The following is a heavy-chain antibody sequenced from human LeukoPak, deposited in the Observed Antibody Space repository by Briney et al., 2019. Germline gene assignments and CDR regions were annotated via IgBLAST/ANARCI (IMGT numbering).Heavy chain of an antibody. Sequence: SETLSLTCTVSGGSISSSSYYWGWIRQPPGKGLEWIGSIYYSGSTYYNPSLKSRVTISVDTSKNQFSLKLSSVTAADTAVYYCARPLEAGFDPWGQGTLVTVSS. CDR2: IYYSGST. CDR3: ARPLEAGFDP. CDR1: GGSISSSSYY. D-gene: IGHD6-19*01. J-gene: IGHJ5*02. V-gene: IGHV4-39*01.